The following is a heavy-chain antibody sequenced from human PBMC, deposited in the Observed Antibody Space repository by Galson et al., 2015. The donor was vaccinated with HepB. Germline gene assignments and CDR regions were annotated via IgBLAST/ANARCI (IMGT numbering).Heavy chain of an antibody. CDR1: EFILSMYW. J-gene: IGHJ6*02. CDR3: ARVKRGEWYSFYYYGMDV. V-gene: IGHV3-7*05. CDR2: IKEDGREK. D-gene: IGHD3-10*01. Sequence: SLRLSCAASEFILSMYWMNWVRQAPGKGLEWVANIKEDGREKNYVDSVKGRFTIARDNAKNSLYLQMNSLRAEDTAVYYCARVKRGEWYSFYYYGMDVWGRGTTVTVPS.